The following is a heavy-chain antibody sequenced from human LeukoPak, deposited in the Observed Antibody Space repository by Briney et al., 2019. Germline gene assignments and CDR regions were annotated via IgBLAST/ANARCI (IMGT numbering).Heavy chain of an antibody. CDR3: ARTDNWNMPFDY. D-gene: IGHD1/OR15-1a*01. CDR1: GGTFSSYA. CDR2: IIPIFGTA. J-gene: IGHJ4*02. V-gene: IGHV1-69*05. Sequence: ASVKVSCKASGGTFSSYAISWVRQAPGQGLEWMGGIIPIFGTANYAQKFQGRVTITTDESSSTAYMELSSLRSEDTAVYYCARTDNWNMPFDYWGQGTLVTVSS.